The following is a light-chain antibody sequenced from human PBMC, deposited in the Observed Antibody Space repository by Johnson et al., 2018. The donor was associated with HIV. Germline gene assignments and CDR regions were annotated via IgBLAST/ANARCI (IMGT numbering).Light chain of an antibody. CDR1: SSNIGNNY. J-gene: IGLJ1*01. CDR2: DNN. Sequence: QSVLTQPPSVSAAPGQKVTISCSGSSSNIGNNYVSWYQQLPGTAPKLLIYDNNKRPSGIPDRFSGSKSGTSGTLGITGLQTGDEADYFCGTWDNSLNVYVFGTATKVTVL. CDR3: GTWDNSLNVYV. V-gene: IGLV1-51*01.